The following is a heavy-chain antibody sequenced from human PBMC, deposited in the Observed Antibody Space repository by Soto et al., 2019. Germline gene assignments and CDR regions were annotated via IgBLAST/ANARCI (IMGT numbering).Heavy chain of an antibody. Sequence: QVHLVQSVAEVRKPGASVKVSCKASGYSFTSYGISWVRQAPGQGLEWMGWISTDNGNTNYAHNLQGRVSMTIDPSTSTAYMELWSLGSDDTAVYYCARDVPDTSLFFYYYGMDVWGQGTTVTVSS. CDR1: GYSFTSYG. J-gene: IGHJ6*02. D-gene: IGHD2-21*01. CDR2: ISTDNGNT. CDR3: ARDVPDTSLFFYYYGMDV. V-gene: IGHV1-18*01.